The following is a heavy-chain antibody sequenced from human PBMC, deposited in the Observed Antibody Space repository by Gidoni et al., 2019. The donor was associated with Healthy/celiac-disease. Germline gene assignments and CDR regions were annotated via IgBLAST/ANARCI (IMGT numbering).Heavy chain of an antibody. CDR2: ISSSSSTL. D-gene: IGHD1-7*01. J-gene: IGHJ4*02. CDR1: GFTFSSYS. V-gene: IGHV3-48*02. Sequence: EVQLVESGGGLVQPGGSLRLSCAASGFTFSSYSMNWVRQAPGKGLEWVSYISSSSSTLYYADSVKGRFTISRDNAKNSLYLQMNSLRDEDTAVYYCARAGGTTPSAVLENDYWGQGTLVTVSS. CDR3: ARAGGTTPSAVLENDY.